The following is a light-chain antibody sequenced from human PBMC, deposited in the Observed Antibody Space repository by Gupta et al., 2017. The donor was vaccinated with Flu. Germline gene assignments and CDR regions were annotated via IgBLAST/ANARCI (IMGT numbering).Light chain of an antibody. V-gene: IGKV3-15*01. CDR2: GAS. Sequence: TVMTHSPSTLSVSPGEAATLSCRASQSVSNQLGWYQQKPGQAPRLLIYGASTRATGVPARFSGSGSGTDFTLTISSLQSEDFAVYYCQQDNSWPLTFGGGTKVQIK. CDR1: QSVSNQ. CDR3: QQDNSWPLT. J-gene: IGKJ4*01.